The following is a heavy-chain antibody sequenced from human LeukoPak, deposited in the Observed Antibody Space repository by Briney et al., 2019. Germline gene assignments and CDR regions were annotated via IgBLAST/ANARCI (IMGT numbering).Heavy chain of an antibody. CDR1: GFTFSRYW. V-gene: IGHV3-74*01. CDR2: IKTDGTYT. J-gene: IGHJ6*02. CDR3: ASEEGGLDV. Sequence: GGSLRLACAASGFTFSRYWMHWVRQAPGKGLVWVSRIKTDGTYTSYADSVKGRFTISRDNAKSTLYLQMNALRGEDTAVYYCASEEGGLDVWGQGTTVTVSS.